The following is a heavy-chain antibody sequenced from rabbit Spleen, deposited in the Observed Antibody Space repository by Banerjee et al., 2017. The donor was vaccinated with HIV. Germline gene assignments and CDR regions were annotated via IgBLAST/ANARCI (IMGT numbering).Heavy chain of an antibody. J-gene: IGHJ6*01. CDR1: GFSFSNSYW. CDR2: VSTSSGKN. Sequence: QEQLEESGGDLVKPGASLTLTCTASGFSFSNSYWVCWVRQAPGKGLEWIACVSTSSGKNDYASWAKGRFTISKTSSTTVTLQMTSLTAADTATYFCARDTGSSFSSYGMDLWGPGTLVTVS. CDR3: ARDTGSSFSSYGMDL. V-gene: IGHV1S45*01. D-gene: IGHD8-1*01.